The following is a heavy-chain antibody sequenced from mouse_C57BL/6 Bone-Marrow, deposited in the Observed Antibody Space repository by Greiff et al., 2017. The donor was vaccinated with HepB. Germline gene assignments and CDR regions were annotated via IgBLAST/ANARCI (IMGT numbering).Heavy chain of an antibody. CDR1: GFTFSTSG. J-gene: IGHJ2*01. CDR2: INTGGTYT. Sequence: EVNLVESGGDLVKPGGSLKLSCVASGFTFSTSGMSWVRQTPDKRLEWVATINTGGTYTYYPDSVKGRFTISKDTAKDTLFLQMSSLKSEDTAIYYCVRDRFYYYFDFWGQGTTLTVSS. V-gene: IGHV5-6*01. CDR3: VRDRFYYYFDF. D-gene: IGHD2-1*01.